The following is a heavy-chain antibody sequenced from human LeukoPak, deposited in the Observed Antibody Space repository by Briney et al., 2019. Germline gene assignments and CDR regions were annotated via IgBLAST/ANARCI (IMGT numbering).Heavy chain of an antibody. J-gene: IGHJ4*02. D-gene: IGHD5-12*01. CDR3: ASLLQGDFDYWTKTHYYFDY. CDR2: TYQSGST. Sequence: PSENLSLTCTVPGGPISGHYWSWIRQPPGSGLEWIGDTYQSGSTKYNPSFQSRVIISVDTSKNQLSLKVRSVTAADTAVYYCASLLQGDFDYWTKTHYYFDYWGQGTLVTVSS. CDR1: GGPISGHY. V-gene: IGHV4-59*11.